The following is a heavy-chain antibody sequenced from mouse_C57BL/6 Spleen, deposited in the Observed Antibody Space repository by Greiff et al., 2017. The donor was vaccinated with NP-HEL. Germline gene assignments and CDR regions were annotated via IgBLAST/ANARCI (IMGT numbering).Heavy chain of an antibody. D-gene: IGHD1-1*01. V-gene: IGHV1-39*01. CDR2: INHNYGTT. CDR1: GYSFTDYN. J-gene: IGHJ1*03. CDR3: AKGVAPPWYFDV. Sequence: EVQLQQSGPELVKPGASVKISCKASGYSFTDYNMNWVKQSNGKSLEWIGVINHNYGTTSYKQKFKGKATLTVDQSSSTAYMQLNSLTSEDSAVYYCAKGVAPPWYFDVWGTGTTVTVSS.